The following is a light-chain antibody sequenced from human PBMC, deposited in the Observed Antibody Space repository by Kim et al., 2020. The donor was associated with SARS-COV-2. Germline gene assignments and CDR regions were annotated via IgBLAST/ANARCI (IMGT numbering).Light chain of an antibody. CDR1: KGISSW. CDR2: KAS. Sequence: SASLGDTAPIPCRASKGISSWLAWYQQKPGKAPKVLIQKASSLESGVPSSFSGSESGTEFTLTISSLQPDEFATYYCQQYNSYPYTFGQGTKLEI. V-gene: IGKV1-5*03. J-gene: IGKJ2*01. CDR3: QQYNSYPYT.